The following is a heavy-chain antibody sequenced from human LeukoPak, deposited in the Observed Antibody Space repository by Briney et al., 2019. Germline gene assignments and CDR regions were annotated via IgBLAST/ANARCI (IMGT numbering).Heavy chain of an antibody. Sequence: GESLKISCKGSGYSFTSYWIGWVRQMPGKGLEWMGIIYPGDSDTRYSPSFQGQVTISADKSISTAYPQWSSLKASDTAMYYCARRYSSIRYSSGWYIPTSGYFDYWGQGTLVTVSS. CDR2: IYPGDSDT. V-gene: IGHV5-51*01. J-gene: IGHJ4*02. CDR3: ARRYSSIRYSSGWYIPTSGYFDY. D-gene: IGHD6-19*01. CDR1: GYSFTSYW.